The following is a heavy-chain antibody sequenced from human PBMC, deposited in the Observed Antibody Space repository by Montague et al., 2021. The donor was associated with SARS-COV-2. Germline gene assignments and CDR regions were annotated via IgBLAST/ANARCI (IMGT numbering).Heavy chain of an antibody. CDR3: ARVDSSGPGEY. D-gene: IGHD3-22*01. V-gene: IGHV4-59*08. CDR1: GGSLNNYF. CDR2: ISDSGST. J-gene: IGHJ4*02. Sequence: SETLSLTCTVSGGSLNNYFWSWIRQPPGKGLEWVRYISDSGSTKYNPSLQSRVTISVDTARNQFSLKLLSVTAADTAFYYCARVDSSGPGEYWGQGILVSVSS.